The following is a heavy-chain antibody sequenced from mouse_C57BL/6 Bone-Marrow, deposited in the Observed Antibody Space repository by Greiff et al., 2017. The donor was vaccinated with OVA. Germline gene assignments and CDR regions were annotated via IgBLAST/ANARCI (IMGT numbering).Heavy chain of an antibody. CDR3: ARHPVITTVVAVDY. D-gene: IGHD1-1*01. CDR1: GFTFSSYG. CDR2: ISSGGSYT. Sequence: VQLKESGGDLVKPGGSLKLSRAASGFTFSSYGMSWVRQTPDKRLEWVATISSGGSYTYYPDSVKGRFTISRDNAKNTLYLQMSSLKSDETAMYYCARHPVITTVVAVDYWGQGTTLTVSS. J-gene: IGHJ2*01. V-gene: IGHV5-6*01.